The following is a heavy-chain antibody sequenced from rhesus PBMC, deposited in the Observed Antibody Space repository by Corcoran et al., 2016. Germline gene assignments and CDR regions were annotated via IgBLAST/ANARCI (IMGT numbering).Heavy chain of an antibody. V-gene: IGHV3S5*01. CDR2: ISNGGGST. CDR1: GFTFSSYG. CDR3: AKVAGWQWADY. Sequence: EVQLVESGGGLVQPGGSLRLSCAASGFTFSSYGMSWVRQAPGKGLEWVSYISNGGGSTYYADSVKGRFPISRDNSKNTLSLQMNSLRAEDTAVYYCAKVAGWQWADYWGQGVLVTVSS. D-gene: IGHD5-24*01. J-gene: IGHJ4*01.